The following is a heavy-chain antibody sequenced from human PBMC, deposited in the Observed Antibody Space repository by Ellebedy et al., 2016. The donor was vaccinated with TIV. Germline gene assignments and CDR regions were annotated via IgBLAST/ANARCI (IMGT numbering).Heavy chain of an antibody. CDR1: GYTFTSYY. CDR3: GRVGYKFGSPIWDY. D-gene: IGHD1-1*01. V-gene: IGHV1-46*04. J-gene: IGHJ4*02. Sequence: ASVKVSCKASGYTFTSYYMHWVRQAPGQGLEGMGMIDPTSGRANYAQTLQGRVTMTADTSARTVDMEFNSLRSQDTAVYYCGRVGYKFGSPIWDYWGQGTLVTVSS. CDR2: IDPTSGRA.